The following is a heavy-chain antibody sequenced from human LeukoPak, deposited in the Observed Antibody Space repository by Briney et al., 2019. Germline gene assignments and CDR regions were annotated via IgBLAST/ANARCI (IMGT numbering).Heavy chain of an antibody. Sequence: GGSLRLSCAASGFTFSTSAMSWVRQAPGKGLEWVSGISGSGDSTYYVDSMKGWFTISRDNSKSTLYLHMNSLRAEDTAIYYCAKQRSEVPVAASNYWGQGTLVTVSS. J-gene: IGHJ4*02. CDR2: ISGSGDST. CDR3: AKQRSEVPVAASNY. CDR1: GFTFSTSA. V-gene: IGHV3-23*01. D-gene: IGHD2-2*01.